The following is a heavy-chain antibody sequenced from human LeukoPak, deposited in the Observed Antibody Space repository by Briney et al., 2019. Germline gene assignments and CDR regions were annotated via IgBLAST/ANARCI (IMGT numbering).Heavy chain of an antibody. CDR1: GGTFSSYA. V-gene: IGHV1-69*05. CDR2: IIPIFGTA. D-gene: IGHD2-15*01. J-gene: IGHJ4*02. CDR3: ARDGCSSTGTRSGGSCFDLY. Sequence: ASVKVSCKASGGTFSSYAISLVRQAPGQGLEWMGRIIPIFGTANYAQKFQGRVTITTDESTSTAYMELSNLRSEDTAVYYCARDGCSSTGTRSGGSCFDLYWGQGTLVTVSS.